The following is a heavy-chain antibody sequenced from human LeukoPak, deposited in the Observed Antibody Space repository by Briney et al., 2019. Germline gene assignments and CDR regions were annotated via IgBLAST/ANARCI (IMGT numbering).Heavy chain of an antibody. Sequence: GASVKVSCKASGYTFTSYAMNWGRQAPGQGLEWMGWININTGNPTYAQGFTGRFVFSLDTSVSTAYLQISSLTAENTAVYYCARSTEVRFLEWLPASWGQGTLVTVSS. D-gene: IGHD3-3*01. CDR2: ININTGNP. CDR1: GYTFTSYA. CDR3: ARSTEVRFLEWLPAS. J-gene: IGHJ4*02. V-gene: IGHV7-4-1*02.